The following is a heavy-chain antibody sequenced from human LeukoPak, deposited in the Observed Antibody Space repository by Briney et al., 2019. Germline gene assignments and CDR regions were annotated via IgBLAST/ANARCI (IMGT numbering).Heavy chain of an antibody. CDR1: GGSISSYY. Sequence: TSETLSLTCTVSGGSISSYYWSWIRQPPGKGLEWIGYIYFSGITNYNPSLKSRVTISVDTSKNQFSLRLSSVTAADTAVYYCARDLYSAYDFSYYGLDVWGQGTTVTVSS. J-gene: IGHJ6*02. V-gene: IGHV4-59*01. CDR3: ARDLYSAYDFSYYGLDV. D-gene: IGHD5-12*01. CDR2: IYFSGIT.